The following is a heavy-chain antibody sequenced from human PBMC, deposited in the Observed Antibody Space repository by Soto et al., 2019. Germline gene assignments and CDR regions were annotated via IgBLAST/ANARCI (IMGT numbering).Heavy chain of an antibody. Sequence: EVQLLESGGGLVQPGGSLRLSCAASGFTFSTYAMSWDRQAPGKGLEWVSAISGLGGTTYYADSVKGRFTISRDNSKNTLYLQMDSLRAEDKAVYYRAKTPIYCSGGSCHPLSFDYWGQGTLVTVSS. CDR2: ISGLGGTT. V-gene: IGHV3-23*01. CDR1: GFTFSTYA. J-gene: IGHJ4*02. D-gene: IGHD2-15*01. CDR3: AKTPIYCSGGSCHPLSFDY.